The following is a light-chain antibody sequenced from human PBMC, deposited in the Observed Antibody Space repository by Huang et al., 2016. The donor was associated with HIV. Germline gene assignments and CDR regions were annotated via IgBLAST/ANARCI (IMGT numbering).Light chain of an antibody. CDR1: QGIIRY. J-gene: IGKJ2*01. CDR3: QQRSNWPPYT. Sequence: EIVLTQSPATLSLSPGERATLSCRASQGIIRYLNWYQQKPGQAPRLLIYDASNRATGIPARFSGSGSGTEVSLTISSLEPEDFAVYYCQQRSNWPPYTFGQGTKLEIK. CDR2: DAS. V-gene: IGKV3-11*01.